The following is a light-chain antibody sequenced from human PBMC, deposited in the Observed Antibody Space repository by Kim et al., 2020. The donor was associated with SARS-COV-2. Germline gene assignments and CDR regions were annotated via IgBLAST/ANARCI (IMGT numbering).Light chain of an antibody. Sequence: NFMLTQPHSVSESPGKTVTISCTRSSGSIDDNYVQWYQQRPGGVPTTVIYEDDQRPSGVSDRFSGSIDNSSNSASLTISGLRTEDGADYYCQSYNRDNVLFGGGTKVTVL. J-gene: IGLJ2*01. CDR3: QSYNRDNVL. V-gene: IGLV6-57*04. CDR1: SGSIDDNY. CDR2: EDD.